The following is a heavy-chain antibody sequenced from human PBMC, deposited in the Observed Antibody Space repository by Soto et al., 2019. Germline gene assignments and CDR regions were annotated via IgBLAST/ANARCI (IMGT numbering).Heavy chain of an antibody. J-gene: IGHJ2*01. CDR3: VKACGGDCYHSLLYYWYFDL. D-gene: IGHD2-21*02. V-gene: IGHV4-59*01. Sequence: QVQLQESGPGLVKPSETLSLTCTVSGGSISSYYWSWIRQPPGKGLEWIGYIYYSGSTNYNPSLKSRVTISVDTSKNQFSLKLSSVTAADTAVYYCVKACGGDCYHSLLYYWYFDLWGRGTLVTVSS. CDR2: IYYSGST. CDR1: GGSISSYY.